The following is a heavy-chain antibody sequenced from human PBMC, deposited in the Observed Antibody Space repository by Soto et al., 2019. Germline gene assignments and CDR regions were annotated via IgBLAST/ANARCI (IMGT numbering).Heavy chain of an antibody. CDR1: WDSFSTNNTA. Sequence: SKTLCLTCANSWDSFSTNNTAWNWIRQSPSRGLEWLGRTYYRSKWYNDYAVSVKSRITINPDTSKNQFSLQLNSVTPEDTAVYYCARDPAPWGRPYGMDVWGQGTTVTVSS. V-gene: IGHV6-1*01. D-gene: IGHD7-27*01. CDR3: ARDPAPWGRPYGMDV. CDR2: TYYRSKWYN. J-gene: IGHJ6*02.